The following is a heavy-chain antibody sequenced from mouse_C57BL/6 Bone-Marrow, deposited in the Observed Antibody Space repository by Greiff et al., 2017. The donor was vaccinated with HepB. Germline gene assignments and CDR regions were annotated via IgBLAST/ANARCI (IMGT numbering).Heavy chain of an antibody. Sequence: VQLQQSGPELVKPGASVKISCKASGYTFTDYYMNWVKQSHGKSLEWIGDINPNNGGTSYNQKFKGKATLTVDKSSSTAYMELRSLTSEDSAVYYCASPRDGYYPYYYAMDYWGQGTSVTVSS. CDR1: GYTFTDYY. D-gene: IGHD2-3*01. CDR3: ASPRDGYYPYYYAMDY. J-gene: IGHJ4*01. CDR2: INPNNGGT. V-gene: IGHV1-26*01.